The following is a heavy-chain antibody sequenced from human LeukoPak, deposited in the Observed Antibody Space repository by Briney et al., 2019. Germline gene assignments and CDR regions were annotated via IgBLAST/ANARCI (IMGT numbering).Heavy chain of an antibody. CDR1: GFSFGDSD. CDR2: INYLGHFT. CDR3: AKDPNWEGGY. D-gene: IGHD1-1*01. Sequence: PGGPLRLSCAASGFSFGDSDMNWFRQAPGEGPQWVANINYLGHFTSYADSVKGRFTIARDNSKNTLFLQMDGLRVEDTALYYCAKDPNWEGGYWGQGILVTVSS. V-gene: IGHV3-23*01. J-gene: IGHJ4*02.